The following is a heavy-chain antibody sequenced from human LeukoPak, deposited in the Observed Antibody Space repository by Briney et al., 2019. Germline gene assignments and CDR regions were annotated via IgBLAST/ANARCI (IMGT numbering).Heavy chain of an antibody. D-gene: IGHD2-2*01. CDR3: ARDGGIAVAPAD. CDR1: GYTFSSYW. J-gene: IGHJ4*02. CDR2: INQDGSEK. Sequence: GGSLRLSCAASGYTFSSYWMSWVRQAPGKGLEWVANINQDGSEKYYVDSVKGRFTISRDNAKNSLYLQMSSQRAEDTAVYYCARDGGIAVAPADWGQGTLVTVSS. V-gene: IGHV3-7*01.